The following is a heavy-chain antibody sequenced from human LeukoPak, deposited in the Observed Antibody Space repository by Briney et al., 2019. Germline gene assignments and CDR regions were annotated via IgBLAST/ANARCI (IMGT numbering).Heavy chain of an antibody. CDR1: GFTFSSYG. V-gene: IGHV3-21*06. D-gene: IGHD2-2*01. Sequence: GGSLRLSCAASGFTFSSYGMHWVRQAPGKGLEWASSISGSSSSIYYVDSVKGRFTISRDNAKNSLYLQVNSLRAEDTAMYYCARGFCSSSSCSGTSWGQGTLVTVSS. J-gene: IGHJ5*02. CDR2: ISGSSSSI. CDR3: ARGFCSSSSCSGTS.